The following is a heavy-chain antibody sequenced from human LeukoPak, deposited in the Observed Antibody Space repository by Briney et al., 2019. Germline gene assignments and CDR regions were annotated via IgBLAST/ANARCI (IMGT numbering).Heavy chain of an antibody. CDR2: INHSGST. J-gene: IGHJ4*02. Sequence: PETLSLTCAVYGGSFSGYYWSWIRQPPGKGLEWIGEINHSGSTNYNPSLKSRVTISVDTSKNQFSLKLSSVTAADTAVYYCARADYYGSGSYPPWGQGTLVTVSS. D-gene: IGHD3-10*01. CDR1: GGSFSGYY. V-gene: IGHV4-34*01. CDR3: ARADYYGSGSYPP.